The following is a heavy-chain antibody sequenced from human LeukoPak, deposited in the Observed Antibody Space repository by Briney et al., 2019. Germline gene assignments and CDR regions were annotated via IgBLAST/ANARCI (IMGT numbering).Heavy chain of an antibody. D-gene: IGHD2-2*01. J-gene: IGHJ4*02. Sequence: SETLSLTCTVSGGSISSYYWSWIRQPPGKGLEWIGYIYYSGSTNYNPSLKSRVTISVDTSKNQFSLKLSSVTAADTAVYYCARDILGYCSSTSCPRGWSDDYWGQGTLVTVSS. CDR3: ARDILGYCSSTSCPRGWSDDY. V-gene: IGHV4-59*12. CDR2: IYYSGST. CDR1: GGSISSYY.